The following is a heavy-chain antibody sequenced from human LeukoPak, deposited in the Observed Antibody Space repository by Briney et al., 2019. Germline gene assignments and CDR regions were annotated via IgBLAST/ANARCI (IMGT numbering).Heavy chain of an antibody. Sequence: GGSLRLSCAASAFGFSVYWMHWVRHPPGNGLGWVAHINEDGTSASHAASVKGRFNISRDDAKNTLYLQMNSLTVEDTAVYYRARVPTNSYGFGHWGQGSLDTVSS. J-gene: IGHJ1*01. CDR3: ARVPTNSYGFGH. CDR1: AFGFSVYW. CDR2: INEDGTSA. D-gene: IGHD5-18*01. V-gene: IGHV3-74*01.